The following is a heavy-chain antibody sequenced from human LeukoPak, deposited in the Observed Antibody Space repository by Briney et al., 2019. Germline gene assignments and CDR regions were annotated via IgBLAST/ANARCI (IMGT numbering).Heavy chain of an antibody. J-gene: IGHJ4*02. CDR1: GVSISSSGFY. Sequence: PSETLSLTCTVSGVSISSSGFYWGWIRQPPGKGLEWIGSIYYTGSTYYNPSLKSRVTISVDTSKNQLSLKLRSVTAADTAVYYCARTHSGTYYGFDHWGQGTLVTVSS. CDR2: IYYTGST. V-gene: IGHV4-39*01. CDR3: ARTHSGTYYGFDH. D-gene: IGHD1-26*01.